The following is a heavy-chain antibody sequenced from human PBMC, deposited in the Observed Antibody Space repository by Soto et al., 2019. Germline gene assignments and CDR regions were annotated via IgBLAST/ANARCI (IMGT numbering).Heavy chain of an antibody. CDR1: GFTFGDSY. D-gene: IGHD2-15*01. J-gene: IGHJ5*02. V-gene: IGHV3-11*06. CDR3: VRGGGGGRFDP. CDR2: ISPGSRYP. Sequence: GGSLRLSCAGSGFTFGDSYMSWIRQAPGKGLEWLSYISPGSRYPAYADSVKGRFTISRDNAKRSLYLQMMSLTAEDTAIYYCVRGGGGGRFDPWGQGTMVTVSS.